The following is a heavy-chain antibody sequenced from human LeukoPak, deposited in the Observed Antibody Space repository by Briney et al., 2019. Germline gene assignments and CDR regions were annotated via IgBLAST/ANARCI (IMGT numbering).Heavy chain of an antibody. J-gene: IGHJ4*02. Sequence: PSQTLSHTCAVSRYPISSDGYSWSSFRQPPGKGLEWIGYMYHRRSTYYTPSLKSRVTMSVDRYKNQFSLKLAAVTAAYTAGYYFARSTPVTYYFDYWGQGTLVTVSS. CDR1: RYPISSDGYS. D-gene: IGHD2-21*02. CDR2: MYHRRST. CDR3: ARSTPVTYYFDY. V-gene: IGHV4-30-2*01.